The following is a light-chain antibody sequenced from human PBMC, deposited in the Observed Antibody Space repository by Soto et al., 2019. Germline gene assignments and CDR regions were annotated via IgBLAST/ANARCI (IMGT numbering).Light chain of an antibody. V-gene: IGKV3-20*01. J-gene: IGKJ1*01. CDR1: QSVSSSY. CDR3: QQYGRSPGT. CDR2: GAS. Sequence: EIVLTQSPGTLSLSPGERATLSCRASQSVSSSYLAWYQQKPGQAPRLLIYGASSRATGIPDRFSGSGSGTDFSVTISRLETEDFEVYYCQQYGRSPGTFGQGTKVEIK.